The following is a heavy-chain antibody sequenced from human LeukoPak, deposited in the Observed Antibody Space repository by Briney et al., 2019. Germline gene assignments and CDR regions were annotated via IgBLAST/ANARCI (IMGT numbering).Heavy chain of an antibody. CDR3: VKDLSYESSGSFFDF. Sequence: GGSLRLSCATSGLTFEDYTMHWVRQAPGKTLEWVSLISWDGTTYYTDSVKGRFTISRDNSKDSLYLQMDTLRSEDTAFYYCVKDLSYESSGSFFDFWGQGTLVTVS. D-gene: IGHD3-22*01. J-gene: IGHJ4*02. V-gene: IGHV3-43*01. CDR2: ISWDGTT. CDR1: GLTFEDYT.